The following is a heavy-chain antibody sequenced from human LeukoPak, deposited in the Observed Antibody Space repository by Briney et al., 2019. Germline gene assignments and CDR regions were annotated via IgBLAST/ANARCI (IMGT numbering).Heavy chain of an antibody. Sequence: GGSLGLSCAASGFTVSSNYMSWVRQAPGKGLEWVSVIYSGGSTYYADSVKGRFTISRDNAKNTLYLQMNSLRAEDTAVYYCARGPLPAAHFDYWGQGTLVTVSS. CDR3: ARGPLPAAHFDY. CDR2: IYSGGST. J-gene: IGHJ4*02. CDR1: GFTVSSNY. V-gene: IGHV3-53*01. D-gene: IGHD2-2*01.